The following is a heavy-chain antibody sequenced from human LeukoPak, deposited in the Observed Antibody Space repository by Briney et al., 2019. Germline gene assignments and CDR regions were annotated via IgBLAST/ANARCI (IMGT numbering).Heavy chain of an antibody. CDR1: GFTLSSYA. Sequence: PGGSLRLSCAASGFTLSSYAMSWVRQAPGKGLEWVSAISGSGGSTYYADSVKGRFTISRDNSKNTLYLQMNSLRAEDTAVYYCAKDIAAAGFLFDYWGQGTLVTVSS. V-gene: IGHV3-23*01. CDR3: AKDIAAAGFLFDY. CDR2: ISGSGGST. J-gene: IGHJ4*02. D-gene: IGHD6-13*01.